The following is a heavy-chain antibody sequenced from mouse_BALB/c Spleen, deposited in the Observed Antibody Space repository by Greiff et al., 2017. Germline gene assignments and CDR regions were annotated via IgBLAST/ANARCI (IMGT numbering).Heavy chain of an antibody. CDR3: APSLGEDY. V-gene: IGHV1-80*01. J-gene: IGHJ2*01. D-gene: IGHD3-3*01. Sequence: VKLMESGAELVRPGSSVKISCKASGYAFSSYWMNWVKQRPGQGLEWIGQIYPGDGDTNYNGKFKGKATLTADKSSSTAYMQLSSLTSEDSAVYVVAPSLGEDYWGQGTTLTVSS. CDR1: GYAFSSYW. CDR2: IYPGDGDT.